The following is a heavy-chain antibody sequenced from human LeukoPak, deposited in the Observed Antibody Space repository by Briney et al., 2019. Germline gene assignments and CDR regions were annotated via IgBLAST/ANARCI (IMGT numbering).Heavy chain of an antibody. CDR3: ANHILGYCSGGSCANFDH. J-gene: IGHJ4*02. CDR2: ISGSGGST. D-gene: IGHD2-15*01. CDR1: GFTFSSYA. V-gene: IGHV3-23*01. Sequence: AGGPLRLSCAASGFTFSSYAMSWVRQAPGKGLEWVSAISGSGGSTYYADSVKGRFTISRDNSKNTLYLQMNSLRAEDTAVYYCANHILGYCSGGSCANFDHWGQGTLVTVSS.